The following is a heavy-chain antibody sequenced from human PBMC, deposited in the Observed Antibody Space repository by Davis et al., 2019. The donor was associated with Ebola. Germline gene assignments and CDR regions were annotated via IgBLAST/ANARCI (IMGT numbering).Heavy chain of an antibody. CDR3: ARLTYYYDSSGYYLGWFDP. CDR2: IYPRGST. Sequence: MPSETLSLTCTVSGGSISSYYWSWIRQPAGKGLEWIGRIYPRGSTNYNPSLKSRVTMSVDTSKNQFSLKLSSVTAADTAVYYCARLTYYYDSSGYYLGWFDPWGQGTLVTVSS. V-gene: IGHV4-4*07. J-gene: IGHJ5*02. D-gene: IGHD3-22*01. CDR1: GGSISSYY.